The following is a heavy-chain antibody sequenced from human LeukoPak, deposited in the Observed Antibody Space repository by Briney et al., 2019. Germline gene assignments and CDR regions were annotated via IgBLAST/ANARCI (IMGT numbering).Heavy chain of an antibody. CDR2: ISYDGSNK. Sequence: GGSLRLSCAASGFTFSSYAMHWVRQAPGKGLEWVAVISYDGSNKYYADSVKGRFTISRDNSKNTLYLQMNSLRAEDTAVYYCAREGSGSYDYWGQGTLVTVSS. V-gene: IGHV3-30*14. J-gene: IGHJ4*02. CDR1: GFTFSSYA. D-gene: IGHD3-10*01. CDR3: AREGSGSYDY.